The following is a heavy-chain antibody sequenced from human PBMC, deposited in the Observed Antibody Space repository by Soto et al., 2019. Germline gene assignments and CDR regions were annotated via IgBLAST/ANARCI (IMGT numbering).Heavy chain of an antibody. CDR1: GFTLSSYS. V-gene: IGHV3-21*01. D-gene: IGHD2-15*01. Sequence: GGSLRLSCEASGFTLSSYSMNWIRQAPGKGLEWVSSISSSSTYIYYTDSVKGRFTISRDNAKNSLYLQMNSLRVEDTAVYYCARDSDHSFCSGWFDPWGQGTLVTVSS. CDR3: ARDSDHSFCSGWFDP. J-gene: IGHJ5*02. CDR2: ISSSSTYI.